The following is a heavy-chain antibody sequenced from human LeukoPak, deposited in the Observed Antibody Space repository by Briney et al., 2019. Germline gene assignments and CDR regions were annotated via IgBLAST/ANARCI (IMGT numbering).Heavy chain of an antibody. Sequence: PGGSLRLSCAASGFTFSSHEMSWVRQAPGMGLEWISYISTSGTTKFYAESVRGRFTVSRDNTNNTLYLEMNSLRADDTAVYFCARDLYAAGDASDIWGQGTMVTVSS. CDR1: GFTFSSHE. CDR3: ARDLYAAGDASDI. V-gene: IGHV3-48*03. J-gene: IGHJ3*02. D-gene: IGHD2-15*01. CDR2: ISTSGTTK.